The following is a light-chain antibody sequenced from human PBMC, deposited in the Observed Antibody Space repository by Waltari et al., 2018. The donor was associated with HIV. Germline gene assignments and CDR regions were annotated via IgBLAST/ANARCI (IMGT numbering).Light chain of an antibody. CDR3: ATWDDILSGYL. J-gene: IGLJ1*01. CDR2: KDN. Sequence: QSVPTQPPSASGTPGQRVAIPCSGSNSNIGSNFVYWYQQLPGTAPKLLIHKDNQRPSGVPERFSASKSGSSSSLAISGLRSEDEAEYYCATWDDILSGYLFGTGTKVTVL. V-gene: IGLV1-47*01. CDR1: NSNIGSNF.